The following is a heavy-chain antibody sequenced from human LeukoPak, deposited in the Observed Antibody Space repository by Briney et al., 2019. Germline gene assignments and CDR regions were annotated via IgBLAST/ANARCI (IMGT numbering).Heavy chain of an antibody. D-gene: IGHD6-19*01. J-gene: IGHJ4*02. V-gene: IGHV3-30*04. Sequence: PGGSLRLSCAASGFTFSSYAMHWVRQAPGKGLECVAVISYDGSNKYYADSVKGRFTISRDNSKNTLYLQMNSLRAEDTAVYYCASQSSGWYAFDYWGQGTLFTVSS. CDR3: ASQSSGWYAFDY. CDR2: ISYDGSNK. CDR1: GFTFSSYA.